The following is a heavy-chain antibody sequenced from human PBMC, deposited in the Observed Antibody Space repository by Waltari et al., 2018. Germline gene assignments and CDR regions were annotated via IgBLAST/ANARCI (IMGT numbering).Heavy chain of an antibody. J-gene: IGHJ5*02. CDR2: IYTSGST. V-gene: IGHV4-61*02. Sequence: QVQLQESGPGLVKPSQTRSLTCTVSGGSISSGSYYWSWIRQPAGKGLEWIGRIYTSGSTNYNPSLKSRVTISVDTSKNQFSLKLSSVTAADTAVYYCAREWWMTTVTTIVDWFDPWGQGTLVTVSS. CDR3: AREWWMTTVTTIVDWFDP. D-gene: IGHD4-17*01. CDR1: GGSISSGSYY.